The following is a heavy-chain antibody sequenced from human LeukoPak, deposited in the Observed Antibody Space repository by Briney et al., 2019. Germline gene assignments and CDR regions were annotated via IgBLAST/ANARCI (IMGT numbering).Heavy chain of an antibody. CDR2: ISYDGSNK. CDR1: GFTFSSYG. CDR3: AKDKGSYGPDY. Sequence: GGSLRLSCAASGFTFSSYGMHWVRQAPGKGLEWVAVISYDGSNKYYADSVKGRFTISRDNSKNTLYLQMNSLRAEDTAVYYCAKDKGSYGPDYWGQGTLVTVSS. J-gene: IGHJ4*02. D-gene: IGHD5-18*01. V-gene: IGHV3-30*18.